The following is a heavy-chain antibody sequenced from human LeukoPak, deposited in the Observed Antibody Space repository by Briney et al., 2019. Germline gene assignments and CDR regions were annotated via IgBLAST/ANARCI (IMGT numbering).Heavy chain of an antibody. CDR3: ARDYGPLWFGEPTGLNY. J-gene: IGHJ4*02. V-gene: IGHV3-33*01. CDR2: IWYDGSNK. Sequence: PGGSLRLSCAASGFTFSSYGMHWVRQAPGKGLEWVAVIWYDGSNKYYADSVKGRFTISRDNSKNTLYLQMNSLRAEDTAVYYCARDYGPLWFGEPTGLNYWGQGTLVTVSS. CDR1: GFTFSSYG. D-gene: IGHD3-10*01.